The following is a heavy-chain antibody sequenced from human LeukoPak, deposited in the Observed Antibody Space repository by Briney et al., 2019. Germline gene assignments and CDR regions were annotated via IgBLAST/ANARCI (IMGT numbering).Heavy chain of an antibody. V-gene: IGHV4-34*01. CDR1: GGSFSGYY. J-gene: IGHJ6*03. CDR2: INHSGST. Sequence: KPSETLSLTCAVYGGSFSGYYWRWIRQPPGKGLEWIGEINHSGSTNYNPSLKSRVTISVDTSKNQFSLKLSSVTAADTAVYYCAIFGESTLRDPYYYYYYMDVWGKGTTVTVSS. D-gene: IGHD3-10*01. CDR3: AIFGESTLRDPYYYYYYMDV.